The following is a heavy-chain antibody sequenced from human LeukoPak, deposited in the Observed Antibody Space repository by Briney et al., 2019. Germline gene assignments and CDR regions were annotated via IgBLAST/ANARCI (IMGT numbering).Heavy chain of an antibody. Sequence: SETLSLTCTVSGGSISSYYWSWIRQPPGKGLEWIGYIYYSGSTNYNPSLKSRVTISVDTSKNQFSLKLSSATAADTAVYYCARYSWPGGGDYDYYYYYMDVWGKGTTVTVSS. CDR1: GGSISSYY. J-gene: IGHJ6*03. V-gene: IGHV4-59*01. CDR2: IYYSGST. D-gene: IGHD2-21*02. CDR3: ARYSWPGGGDYDYYYYYMDV.